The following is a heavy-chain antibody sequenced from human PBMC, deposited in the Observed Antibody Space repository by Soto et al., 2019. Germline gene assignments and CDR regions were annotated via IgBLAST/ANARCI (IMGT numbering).Heavy chain of an antibody. CDR2: INAGNGNT. J-gene: IGHJ4*02. V-gene: IGHV1-3*01. D-gene: IGHD3-22*01. CDR3: ARSRVVVTSFDY. Sequence: ASVKVSCKASGYTFTSYAMHWVRQAPGQRLEWMGWINAGNGNTKYSQKFQGRVTITRDTSASTAYMELSSLRSEDTAVYYCARSRVVVTSFDYWGQGTLVTVSS. CDR1: GYTFTSYA.